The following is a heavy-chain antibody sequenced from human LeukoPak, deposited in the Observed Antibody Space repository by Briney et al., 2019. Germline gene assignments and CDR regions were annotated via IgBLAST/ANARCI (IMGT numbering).Heavy chain of an antibody. CDR3: ARDRCSSTSCYVREEDAFDI. D-gene: IGHD2-2*01. V-gene: IGHV1-8*03. CDR2: MNPNSGNT. CDR1: GYTFNNYD. J-gene: IGHJ3*02. Sequence: ASVKVSCKASGYTFNNYDINWVRQATGQGLEWMGWMNPNSGNTGYAQKFQGRVTITMDTSRSTAYMELSSLRSEDTAVYYCARDRCSSTSCYVREEDAFDIWGQGTMVTVSS.